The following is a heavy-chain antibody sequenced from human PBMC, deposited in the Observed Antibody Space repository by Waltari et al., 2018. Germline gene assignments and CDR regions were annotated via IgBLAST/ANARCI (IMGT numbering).Heavy chain of an antibody. CDR3: SRVGLYTTSWNGRASDH. D-gene: IGHD1-1*01. V-gene: IGHV1-18*01. CDR1: GFPFINYG. CDR2: VNPSNGQT. J-gene: IGHJ4*02. Sequence: QVQLVQSGPEVKSPGASVKVPCKASGFPFINYGISWVRQAPGEGFQWMGWVNPSNGQTDYKQQFQGRLTMTADTSTSTAYMELTSLRSDDTAVYYCSRVGLYTTSWNGRASDHWGQGTRVTVSS.